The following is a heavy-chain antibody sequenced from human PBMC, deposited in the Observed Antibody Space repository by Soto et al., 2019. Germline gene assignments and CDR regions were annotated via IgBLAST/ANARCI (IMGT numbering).Heavy chain of an antibody. CDR3: ASRSYGY. CDR2: ISYDGSNK. Sequence: QVQLVESGGGVVQPGRSLRLSCAASRFTFSSYAMHWVRQAPGKGLEWVAVISYDGSNKYYADSVKGRFTISRDNFNNTLYLQMNSLRAEETAVYYWASRSYGYWGQGTLVTVSS. V-gene: IGHV3-30-3*01. D-gene: IGHD5-18*01. CDR1: RFTFSSYA. J-gene: IGHJ4*02.